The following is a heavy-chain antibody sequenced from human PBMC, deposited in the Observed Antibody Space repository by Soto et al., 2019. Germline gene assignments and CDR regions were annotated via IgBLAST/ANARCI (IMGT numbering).Heavy chain of an antibody. V-gene: IGHV3-30-3*01. CDR1: GFTVSCYS. Sequence: GGSLRQFSATSGFTVSCYSAHWVRQAPGKGLEWVAVISYDGSNKYYADSVKGRFTISRDNSKNTLYLQMNSLRAEDTAVYYCARDQNAVTTGAEYFQHWGQG. CDR2: ISYDGSNK. CDR3: ARDQNAVTTGAEYFQH. J-gene: IGHJ1*01. D-gene: IGHD4-17*01.